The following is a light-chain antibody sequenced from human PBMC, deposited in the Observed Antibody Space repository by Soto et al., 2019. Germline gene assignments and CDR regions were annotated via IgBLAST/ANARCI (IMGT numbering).Light chain of an antibody. V-gene: IGKV3-20*01. CDR1: QSISTSY. Sequence: ENVLTQSPGTLSLSPGERATLSCRASQSISTSYLAWYQQKPGQAPRLLIYGASSRATGIPDRFSGTGSGTHFTLTISRLEPEDFAVYYCQQYGSSPPWTFGQGTKLEIK. CDR2: GAS. CDR3: QQYGSSPPWT. J-gene: IGKJ1*01.